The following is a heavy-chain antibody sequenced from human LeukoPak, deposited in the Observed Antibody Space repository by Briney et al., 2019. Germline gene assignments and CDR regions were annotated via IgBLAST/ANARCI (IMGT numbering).Heavy chain of an antibody. CDR3: ARGEGRYQLPQDFDY. V-gene: IGHV3-30-3*01. CDR2: ISYDGSNK. D-gene: IGHD2-2*01. Sequence: GGSLRLSCAASGFTFSSYAMHWVRQAPGKGLEWVAVISYDGSNKYYADSVKGRFTISRDNSKNTLYLQMNSLRAEDTAVYYCARGEGRYQLPQDFDYWGQGTLVTVSS. CDR1: GFTFSSYA. J-gene: IGHJ4*02.